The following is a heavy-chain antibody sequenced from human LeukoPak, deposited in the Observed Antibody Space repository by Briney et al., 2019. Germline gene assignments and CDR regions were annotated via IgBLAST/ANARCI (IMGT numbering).Heavy chain of an antibody. D-gene: IGHD3-22*01. Sequence: ASVKVSCKASGYTFTSYGISWVRQAPGQGLEWMGWISAYNGNTNYAQKLQGRVTMTTDTSTSTAYMELRSLRSDDTAVCYCARDRLGDSSGYYRLWGQGTLVTVSS. CDR1: GYTFTSYG. J-gene: IGHJ4*02. CDR2: ISAYNGNT. V-gene: IGHV1-18*01. CDR3: ARDRLGDSSGYYRL.